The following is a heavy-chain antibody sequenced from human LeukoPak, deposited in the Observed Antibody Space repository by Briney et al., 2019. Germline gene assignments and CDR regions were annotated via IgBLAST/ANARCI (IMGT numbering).Heavy chain of an antibody. Sequence: SQTLSLTCTVSGGSISSGEYYWSWLRQPPGKGLEGIGYIYYDGSTYYNPSLKSRVNISVDTSKNQFSLKLTSVTAADTAVYYCASPRGAARAHVFDIWGQGTMVTVSS. D-gene: IGHD3-10*01. V-gene: IGHV4-30-4*01. CDR1: GGSISSGEYY. CDR2: IYYDGST. J-gene: IGHJ3*02. CDR3: ASPRGAARAHVFDI.